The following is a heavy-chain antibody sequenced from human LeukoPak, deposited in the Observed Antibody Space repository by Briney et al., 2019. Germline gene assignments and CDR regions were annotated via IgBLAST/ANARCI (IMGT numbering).Heavy chain of an antibody. CDR2: ISSNGGST. CDR3: VKDNTEWWELLDY. D-gene: IGHD1-26*01. CDR1: GFTFSSYA. J-gene: IGHJ4*02. V-gene: IGHV3-64D*09. Sequence: GGSLRLSCSASGFTFSSYAMHWVRQAPGKGLEYVSAISSNGGSTYYADSVKGRFTISRDNSKNTLYLQVSSLRAEDTAVYYCVKDNTEWWELLDYWGQGTLVTVSS.